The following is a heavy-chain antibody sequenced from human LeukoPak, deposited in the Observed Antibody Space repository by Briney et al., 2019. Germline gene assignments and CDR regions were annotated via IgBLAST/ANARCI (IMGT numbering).Heavy chain of an antibody. V-gene: IGHV4-34*01. CDR2: ITHSGST. J-gene: IGHJ4*02. Sequence: KPSETLSLTCAVYGESFSGKYWTWIRQPPGKGLEWIGEITHSGSTYYNPSLKSRVTISVDTSKNQFPLKLNSVTAADTAVYYCARDLMTWGQGTLVTVSS. CDR1: GESFSGKY. CDR3: ARDLMT.